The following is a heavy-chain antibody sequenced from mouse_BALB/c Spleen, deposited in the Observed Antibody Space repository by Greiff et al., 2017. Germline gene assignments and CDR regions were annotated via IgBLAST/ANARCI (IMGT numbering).Heavy chain of an antibody. V-gene: IGHV1S22*01. CDR2: IYPGSGST. Sequence: LQQSGSELVRPGASVKLSCKASGYTFTSYWMHWVKQRHGQGLEWIGNIYPGSGSTNYDEKFKSKGTLTVDTSSSTAYMHLSSLTSEDSAVYYCAEYYRGFAYWGQGTLVTVSA. CDR3: AEYYRGFAY. CDR1: GYTFTSYW. J-gene: IGHJ3*01. D-gene: IGHD1-1*01.